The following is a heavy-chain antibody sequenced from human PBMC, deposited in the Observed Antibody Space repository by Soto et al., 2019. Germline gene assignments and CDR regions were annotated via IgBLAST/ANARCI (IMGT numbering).Heavy chain of an antibody. CDR3: ARAQGGWFDP. D-gene: IGHD3-16*01. Sequence: SETLSLTCTVSGGSISSGVYYWSWIRQPPGKGLEWIGYIYYSGSTYYNPSLKSRVTISVDTSKNQFSLKLSSVTAADTAVYYCARAQGGWFDPWGQGTLVTVSS. CDR2: IYYSGST. J-gene: IGHJ5*02. V-gene: IGHV4-30-4*01. CDR1: GGSISSGVYY.